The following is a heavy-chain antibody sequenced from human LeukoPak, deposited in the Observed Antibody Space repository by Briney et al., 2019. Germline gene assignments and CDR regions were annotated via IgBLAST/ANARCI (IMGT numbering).Heavy chain of an antibody. CDR3: ARYSEVYYYVDV. CDR1: GFTLSNAW. CDR2: IRSYSSYI. J-gene: IGHJ6*03. Sequence: GGSLRLSCAASGFTLSNAWMNWVRQAPGKGLEWVATIRSYSSYIHYGDSVKGRFTISRDDAKKSLYLQMNSLRAEDTAVYFCARYSEVYYYVDVWGTGTTVTVSS. D-gene: IGHD2-21*01. V-gene: IGHV3-21*01.